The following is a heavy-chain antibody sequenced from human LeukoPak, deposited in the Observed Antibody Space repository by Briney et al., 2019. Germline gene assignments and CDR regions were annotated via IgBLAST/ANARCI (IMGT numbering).Heavy chain of an antibody. D-gene: IGHD3-10*01. V-gene: IGHV1-24*01. J-gene: IGHJ4*02. Sequence: GASVKVSCKASGGTFSSYAISWVRQAPGKGLEWMGGFDPGDGETIYAQKFQGRVTMTEDTSTDTAYMELSSLRSEDTAVYYCAADYLWFLDYWGQGTLVTVSS. CDR1: GGTFSSYA. CDR3: AADYLWFLDY. CDR2: FDPGDGET.